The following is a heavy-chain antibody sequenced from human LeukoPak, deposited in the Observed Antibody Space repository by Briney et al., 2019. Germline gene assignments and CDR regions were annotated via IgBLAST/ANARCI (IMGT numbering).Heavy chain of an antibody. D-gene: IGHD2-2*01. CDR1: GFTFSRYA. V-gene: IGHV3-30-3*01. Sequence: GGSLRLSCAASGFTFSRYAMHWVRQAPGKGLEWVALISDDGSNKHYLDSVKGRFTISRDNSKNTLSLQMNSLRAEDTAVYYCAKGNGYCSSTSCFYYYYMDVWGKGTTVTVSS. CDR3: AKGNGYCSSTSCFYYYYMDV. CDR2: ISDDGSNK. J-gene: IGHJ6*03.